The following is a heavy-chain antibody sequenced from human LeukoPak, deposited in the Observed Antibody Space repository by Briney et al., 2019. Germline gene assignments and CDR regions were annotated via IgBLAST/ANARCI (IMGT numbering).Heavy chain of an antibody. CDR1: GGTFSSYA. Sequence: SVKVSCKASGGTFSSYAISWVRQAPGQGREWMGRIIPIFGTANYAQKFQGRVTITTDESTSTAYMELSSLRSEDTAVYYCARAPFSGYDHYYMDVWSKGTTVTVSS. CDR3: ARAPFSGYDHYYMDV. CDR2: IIPIFGTA. D-gene: IGHD3-22*01. J-gene: IGHJ6*03. V-gene: IGHV1-69*05.